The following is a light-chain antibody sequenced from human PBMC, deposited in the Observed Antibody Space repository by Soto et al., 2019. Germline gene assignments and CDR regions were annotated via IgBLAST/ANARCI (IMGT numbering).Light chain of an antibody. J-gene: IGLJ1*01. CDR3: SSYTGSNNPYV. Sequence: QCLLTQAPSASGSPGQSVTISCTGTSSDVGRYNYVSWYQQHPGKAPKLMIYEVSKRPSGVPDRFSGSKSGNTASLTVSGLQVEDEAEYYCSSYTGSNNPYVFGAGTKVTVL. CDR2: EVS. V-gene: IGLV2-8*01. CDR1: SSDVGRYNY.